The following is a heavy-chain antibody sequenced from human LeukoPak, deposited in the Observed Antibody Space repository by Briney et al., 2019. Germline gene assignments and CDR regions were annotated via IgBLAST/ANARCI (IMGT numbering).Heavy chain of an antibody. Sequence: GGSLRLSCAASGFTVSRNYMNWVRQAPGKGLEWVSVLYRGGSTYYADSVEGRFTISRDNSKNTQSLQMNSLRADDTAVYYCARGFANGYYTLDYWGQGTLVTVSS. CDR1: GFTVSRNY. CDR3: ARGFANGYYTLDY. D-gene: IGHD4-17*01. CDR2: LYRGGST. V-gene: IGHV3-53*01. J-gene: IGHJ4*02.